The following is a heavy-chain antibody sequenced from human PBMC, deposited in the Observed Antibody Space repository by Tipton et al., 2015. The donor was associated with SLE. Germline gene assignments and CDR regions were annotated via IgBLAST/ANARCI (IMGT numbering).Heavy chain of an antibody. V-gene: IGHV3-7*01. CDR2: IKQDGSES. J-gene: IGHJ3*01. CDR1: GFTFSSYW. D-gene: IGHD3-22*01. CDR3: ARSYYDGSDYYYNVFDF. Sequence: SLRLSCAVSGFTFSSYWMNWVRQTPAKGLEWVANIKQDGSESYYVDSVKGRFTISRDNAKNSLYLQMNNLRVEDTAVYYCARSYYDGSDYYYNVFDFWGQGTMVTVSS.